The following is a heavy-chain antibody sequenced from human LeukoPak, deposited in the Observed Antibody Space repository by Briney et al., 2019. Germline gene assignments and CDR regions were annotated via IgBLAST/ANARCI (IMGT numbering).Heavy chain of an antibody. CDR3: AKDRASSGSYSFDY. D-gene: IGHD1-26*01. CDR1: GFTFSSYA. Sequence: GSLRLSCAASGFTFSSYAMNWVRQAPGKGLEWVSAISSGGSTYYADSVTGRFTIPRDNSKNTLYLQMNSLRAEDTAVYYCAKDRASSGSYSFDYWGQGTLVTVSS. CDR2: ISSGGST. J-gene: IGHJ4*02. V-gene: IGHV3-23*01.